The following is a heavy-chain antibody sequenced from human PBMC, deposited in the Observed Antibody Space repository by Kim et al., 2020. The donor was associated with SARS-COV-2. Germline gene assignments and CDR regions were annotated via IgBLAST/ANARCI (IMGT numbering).Heavy chain of an antibody. CDR3: ASRKFGSTSFDY. V-gene: IGHV1-69*01. Sequence: NYEQKFQGRVTITADESTSTAYMELSSLRSEDTAVYYCASRKFGSTSFDYWGQGTLVTVSS. D-gene: IGHD2-2*01. J-gene: IGHJ4*02.